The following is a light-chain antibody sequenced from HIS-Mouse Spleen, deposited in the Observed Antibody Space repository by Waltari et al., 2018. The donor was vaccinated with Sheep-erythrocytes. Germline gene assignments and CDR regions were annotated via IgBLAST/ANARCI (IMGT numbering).Light chain of an antibody. CDR2: EGS. V-gene: IGLV2-23*01. CDR3: CSYAGSSTWV. CDR1: SSDVGSYNL. Sequence: QSALTQPASVSGSPGQSITISCTGTSSDVGSYNLVSWYQQHPGKAPKLMIYEGSKRPSGVSNRCAGSQAGNTASLTSSGLQAEDEADYYCCSYAGSSTWVFGGGTKLTVL. J-gene: IGLJ3*02.